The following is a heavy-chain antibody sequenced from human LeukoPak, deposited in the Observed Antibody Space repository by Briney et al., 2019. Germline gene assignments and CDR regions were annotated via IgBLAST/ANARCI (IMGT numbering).Heavy chain of an antibody. CDR2: ISAYNGNT. J-gene: IGHJ6*03. CDR3: ARGRVEQQLVRRNYYYYMDV. D-gene: IGHD6-13*01. Sequence: ASVKVSCKASGYTFTSYGISWVRQAPGQGLEWMGWISAYNGNTNYAQKLQGRVTMTTDTSTSTAYMELRSLRSDDTAVYYCARGRVEQQLVRRNYYYYMDVWGKGTTVTVSS. V-gene: IGHV1-18*01. CDR1: GYTFTSYG.